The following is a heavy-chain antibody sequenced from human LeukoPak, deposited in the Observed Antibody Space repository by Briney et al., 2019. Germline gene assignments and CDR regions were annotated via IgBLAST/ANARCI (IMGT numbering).Heavy chain of an antibody. D-gene: IGHD2-21*01. CDR1: GGSFSGYY. Sequence: SETLSLTCAVYGGSFSGYYWSWIRQPPGKGLEWIGEINHSGSTNYNPSLKSRVTISVDTSKNQFSLRLSSVTAADTAVYYCARGGGLLRYWGQGTLVTVSS. CDR3: ARGGGLLRY. V-gene: IGHV4-34*01. J-gene: IGHJ4*02. CDR2: INHSGST.